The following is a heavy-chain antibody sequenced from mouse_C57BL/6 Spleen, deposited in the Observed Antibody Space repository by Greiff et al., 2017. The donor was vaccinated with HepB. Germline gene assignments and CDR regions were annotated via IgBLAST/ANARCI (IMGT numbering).Heavy chain of an antibody. Sequence: EVQGVESGGGLVQPGGSLKLSCAASGFTFSSYGMSWVRQTPDKRLELVATINSNGGSTYYPDSVKGRFTISRDNAKNNLYLQMSSLKSEDTAMYYCERMARTIIWVQGTTLTVS. J-gene: IGHJ2*01. CDR3: ERMARTII. CDR1: GFTFSSYG. V-gene: IGHV5-6-3*01. CDR2: INSNGGST.